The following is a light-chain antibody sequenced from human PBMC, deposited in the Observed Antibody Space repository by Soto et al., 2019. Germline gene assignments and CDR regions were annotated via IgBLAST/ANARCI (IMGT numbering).Light chain of an antibody. Sequence: EIVLTQSPGTLSLSPGDRATLSCRASQSVNSNYLAWYQRKPGQAPRLLIYGASNRATDIPYRFSASGSGKDFPLPITRREEKNFAVYSCQKYDSTPPPSGQGTKVKVK. CDR1: QSVNSNY. CDR2: GAS. J-gene: IGKJ1*01. V-gene: IGKV3-20*01. CDR3: QKYDSTPPP.